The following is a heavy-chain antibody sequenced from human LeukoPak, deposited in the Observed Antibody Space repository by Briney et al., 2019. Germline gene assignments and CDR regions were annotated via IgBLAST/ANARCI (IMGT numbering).Heavy chain of an antibody. D-gene: IGHD5-18*01. V-gene: IGHV4-39*07. CDR2: IDYSGST. Sequence: PSETLSLTCTVSGGSISISSSSYYWGWIRQPPGKGLEWIGSIDYSGSTYYNPSLKSRVTISVDTSKNQFSLKLNSVTAADTAVYYCAREGVDTAMRIHFDYWGQGTLVTVSS. CDR1: GGSISISSSSYY. CDR3: AREGVDTAMRIHFDY. J-gene: IGHJ4*02.